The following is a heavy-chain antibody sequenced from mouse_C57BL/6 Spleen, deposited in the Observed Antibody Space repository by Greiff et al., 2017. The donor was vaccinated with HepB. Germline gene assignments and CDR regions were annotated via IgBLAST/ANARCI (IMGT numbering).Heavy chain of an antibody. J-gene: IGHJ3*01. CDR3: ARKEGYGSAWFAY. CDR1: GYTFTSYW. CDR2: IDPSDSYT. Sequence: VQLQQPGAELVKPGASVKLSCKASGYTFTSYWMQWVKQRPGQGLEWIGEIDPSDSYTNYNQKFKGKATLTVDTSSSTAYMQLSSLTSEDSAVYYCARKEGYGSAWFAYWGQGTLVTVSA. V-gene: IGHV1-50*01. D-gene: IGHD1-1*02.